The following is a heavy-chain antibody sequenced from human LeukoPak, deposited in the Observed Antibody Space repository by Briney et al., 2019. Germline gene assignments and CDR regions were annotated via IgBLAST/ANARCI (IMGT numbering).Heavy chain of an antibody. J-gene: IGHJ4*02. V-gene: IGHV3-20*04. CDR3: AREGVRAIDY. CDR2: INWSRGST. Sequence: GGSLILSCSASGFTFGDDGMSWVRQAPGKGLEWVSGINWSRGSTGYADSVKGRFTISRDNAKTSLYLQMKSLRADDPALYYCAREGVRAIDYWGQGTLVTVSS. D-gene: IGHD3-16*01. CDR1: GFTFGDDG.